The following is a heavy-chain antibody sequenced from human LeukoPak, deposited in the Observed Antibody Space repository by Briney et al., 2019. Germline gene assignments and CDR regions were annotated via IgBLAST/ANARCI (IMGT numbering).Heavy chain of an antibody. Sequence: SETLSLTCTVSGYSINSGYYWVWIRQPPGKGLEWIGSIYRSGSTNYNPSLKSRVTISVDTSKNEFSLKVNSVTAADTAVYFCARQADFGGVIVSSWFDPWGEGAQVTVSS. J-gene: IGHJ5*02. V-gene: IGHV4-38-2*02. CDR2: IYRSGST. CDR1: GYSINSGYY. CDR3: ARQADFGGVIVSSWFDP. D-gene: IGHD3-16*02.